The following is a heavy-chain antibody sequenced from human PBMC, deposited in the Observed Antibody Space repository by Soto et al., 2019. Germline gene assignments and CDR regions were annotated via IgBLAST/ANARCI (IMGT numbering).Heavy chain of an antibody. CDR3: ARDRECSGGTCYNYFDY. V-gene: IGHV4-31*02. D-gene: IGHD2-15*01. CDR2: IYYSGST. J-gene: IGHJ4*02. CDR1: GGSISSGGYY. Sequence: PSETLSLTXTVSGGSISSGGYYWSWIRQHPGKGLDLIGYIYYSGSTYYNPSLKSRVTISVDTSKNQFSLKLSSVTAADTAVYYCARDRECSGGTCYNYFDYWGQGALVTVSS.